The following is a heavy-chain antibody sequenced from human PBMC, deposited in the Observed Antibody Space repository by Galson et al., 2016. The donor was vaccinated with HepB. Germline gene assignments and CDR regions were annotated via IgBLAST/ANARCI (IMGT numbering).Heavy chain of an antibody. D-gene: IGHD5-12*01. J-gene: IGHJ6*02. CDR2: IYYSGTT. CDR1: GGTISSYY. Sequence: SETLSLTCTVSGGTISSYYWSWIRQSPGRGPEWIGYIYYSGTTNTNPSLTSRVTMSVDTSKNQFSLKLSSVTAADSAIYYCARVIYSSYDSTNSYYYNYGMDVWGQGTAVAVSS. V-gene: IGHV4-59*01. CDR3: ARVIYSSYDSTNSYYYNYGMDV.